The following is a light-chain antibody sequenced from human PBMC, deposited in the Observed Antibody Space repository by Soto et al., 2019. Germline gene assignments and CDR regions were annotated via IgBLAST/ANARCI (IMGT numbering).Light chain of an antibody. CDR3: MQGLRPMYT. CDR1: QTLLHSNGYTY. J-gene: IGKJ2*01. CDR2: LGS. Sequence: IALTQSPLSLSVTPGEPASISCRSSQTLLHSNGYTYLNWYLQKPGQSPQLLIYLGSNRASGVPDRFSGSGSGTDFTLKINRAQAEDVGVFYCMQGLRPMYTFGQGTKLEIK. V-gene: IGKV2-28*01.